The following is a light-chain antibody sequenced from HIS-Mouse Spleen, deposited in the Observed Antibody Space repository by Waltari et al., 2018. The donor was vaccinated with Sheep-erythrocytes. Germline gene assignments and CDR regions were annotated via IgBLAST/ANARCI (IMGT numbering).Light chain of an antibody. CDR2: EGS. Sequence: QSALTQPASVSGSPGQSITISCTGTSSDVGSYNLVSWYQQHPGKAPKLMIYEGSKRRSGVSHRFSGSKFGNTASLTISGLQAEDEADYYCCSYAGSSTPWVFGGGTKLTVL. CDR1: SSDVGSYNL. CDR3: CSYAGSSTPWV. V-gene: IGLV2-23*01. J-gene: IGLJ3*02.